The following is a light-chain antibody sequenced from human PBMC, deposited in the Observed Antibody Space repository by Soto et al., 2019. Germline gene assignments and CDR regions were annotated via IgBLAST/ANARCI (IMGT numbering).Light chain of an antibody. CDR1: YRDVGGYNY. CDR2: DVS. CDR3: SSYTSSSSQV. J-gene: IGLJ1*01. Sequence: QSVLTRPASVSGSPGQSITISCTGTYRDVGGYNYVAWYQQYPGKAPKLMIYDVSFRPSGVSNRFSGSKSDITASLTISGLQAEDEADYYCSSYTSSSSQVFGTGTKVTVL. V-gene: IGLV2-14*01.